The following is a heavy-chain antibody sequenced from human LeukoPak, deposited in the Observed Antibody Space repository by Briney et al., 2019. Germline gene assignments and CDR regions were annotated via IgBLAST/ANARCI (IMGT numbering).Heavy chain of an antibody. V-gene: IGHV3-23*01. CDR2: ISGSGAST. CDR3: ARPPFSSSWYYFDY. Sequence: GGSLRLSCAATGFTFSSYAMSWVRQAPGKGLQWVSAISGSGASTYYADSVKGRFTISRDNSKSTLYLQMNSLRAEDTAVYYCARPPFSSSWYYFDYWGQGTLVTVSS. CDR1: GFTFSSYA. D-gene: IGHD6-13*01. J-gene: IGHJ4*02.